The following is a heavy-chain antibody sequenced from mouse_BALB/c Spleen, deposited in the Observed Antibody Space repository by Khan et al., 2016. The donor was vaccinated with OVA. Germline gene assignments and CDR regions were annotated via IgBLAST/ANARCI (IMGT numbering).Heavy chain of an antibody. CDR2: INPYNAGT. J-gene: IGHJ3*01. CDR3: PREASSWDFSFPY. Sequence: VQLQQSGPELVEPGASVKMSCKASGYTFTNYVMHWVKQKPGQGLEWMGYINPYNAGTRYNEKFKGKATLTSDISSTTAYMELSSLTSEDSAVYYCPREASSWDFSFPYWGQGTLVTGSA. V-gene: IGHV1S136*01. CDR1: GYTFTNYV. D-gene: IGHD4-1*01.